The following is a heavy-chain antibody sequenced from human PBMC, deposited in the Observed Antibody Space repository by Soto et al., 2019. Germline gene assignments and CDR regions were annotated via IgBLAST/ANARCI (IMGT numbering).Heavy chain of an antibody. CDR1: GFTFSDYY. CDR2: ISSSGSTI. Sequence: GGSLRLSCAASGFTFSDYYMSWIRQAPGKGLEWVSYISSSGSTIYYADSVKGRFTISRDNAKNSLYLQMNSLRAEDTAVYYCARVSSVVAVAGTFRYYYYYGMDVWGQGTTVTVSS. V-gene: IGHV3-11*04. CDR3: ARVSSVVAVAGTFRYYYYYGMDV. J-gene: IGHJ6*02. D-gene: IGHD6-19*01.